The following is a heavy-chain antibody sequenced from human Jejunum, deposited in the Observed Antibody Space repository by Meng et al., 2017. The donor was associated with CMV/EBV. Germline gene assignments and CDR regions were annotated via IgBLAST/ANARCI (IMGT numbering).Heavy chain of an antibody. CDR2: INTYNGNT. CDR1: GSKFITYG. CDR3: ARSYTSYSFFDF. Sequence: ASGSKFITYGVAWVRQAPGQGLEWMGWINTYNGNTNYVQSLQGRVSMTTDTSTTTVYMELRSLRSDDTALYYCARSYTSYSFFDFWGQGTMVTVSS. V-gene: IGHV1-18*01. D-gene: IGHD2-21*01. J-gene: IGHJ3*01.